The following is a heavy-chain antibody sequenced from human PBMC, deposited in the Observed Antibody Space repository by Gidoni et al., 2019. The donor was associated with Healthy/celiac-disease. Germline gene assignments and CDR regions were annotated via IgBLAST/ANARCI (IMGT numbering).Heavy chain of an antibody. V-gene: IGHV3-33*01. CDR1: GFTFSSYG. D-gene: IGHD2-15*01. J-gene: IGHJ4*02. Sequence: QVQLVESGGGVVQPGRSLRLSCAASGFTFSSYGMHWVRRAPGKGLEWVAVIWYDGSNKYYADSVKGRFTISRDNSKNTLYLQMNSLRAEDTAVYYCAREPGPICSGGSCFYFDYWGQGTLVTVSS. CDR2: IWYDGSNK. CDR3: AREPGPICSGGSCFYFDY.